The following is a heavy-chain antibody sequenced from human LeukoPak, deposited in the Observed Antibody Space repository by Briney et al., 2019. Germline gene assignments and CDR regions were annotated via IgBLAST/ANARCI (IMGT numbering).Heavy chain of an antibody. D-gene: IGHD3-10*01. V-gene: IGHV3-7*01. CDR3: ASSSYSCSSS. CDR2: INEDGSEK. CDR1: GFTFTNYW. J-gene: IGHJ5*02. Sequence: SGGSLRLSCAASGFTFTNYWMIWVRQAPGKGLEWVANINEDGSEKYYVGSVEGRFTISRDNAKNSVFLQMNSLRADDTAMYYCASSSYSCSSSWGQGTLVTVSS.